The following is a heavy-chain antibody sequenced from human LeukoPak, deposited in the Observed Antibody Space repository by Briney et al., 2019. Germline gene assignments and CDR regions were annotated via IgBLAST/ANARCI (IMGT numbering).Heavy chain of an antibody. CDR1: GYTFTGYY. Sequence: ASVKVSCKASGYTFTGYYMHWVRQAPGQGLEWMGWISVYNGNTNYAQKLQGRVTMTTDTSTSTAYVELRSLRSDDTAVYYCARWVGSSDWANSFDIWGQGTMVTVSS. CDR2: ISVYNGNT. J-gene: IGHJ3*02. D-gene: IGHD6-19*01. CDR3: ARWVGSSDWANSFDI. V-gene: IGHV1-18*04.